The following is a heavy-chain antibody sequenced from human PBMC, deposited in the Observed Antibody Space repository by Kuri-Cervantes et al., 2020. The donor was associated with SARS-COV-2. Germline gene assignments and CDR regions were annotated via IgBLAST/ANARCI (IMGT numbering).Heavy chain of an antibody. CDR1: GFTFSDYY. D-gene: IGHD2-15*01. J-gene: IGHJ5*02. CDR2: IGSSNYYK. CDR3: ARDQSIHFGVLVAATDVTWFDP. V-gene: IGHV3-11*06. Sequence: GGSLRLSCAASGFTFSDYYMSWIRQAPGKGLEWVASIGSSNYYKHYADSVKGRFTISRDNAKNSLYLQMSSLRADDTAVYYCARDQSIHFGVLVAATDVTWFDPWGQGTLVTVSS.